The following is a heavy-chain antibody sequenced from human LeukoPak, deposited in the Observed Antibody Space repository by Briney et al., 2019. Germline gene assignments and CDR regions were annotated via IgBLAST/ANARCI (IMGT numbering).Heavy chain of an antibody. V-gene: IGHV3-7*01. CDR2: IKGDGSKI. CDR1: GFTFSEYW. D-gene: IGHD2-15*01. CDR3: ARDGSCFDF. Sequence: GGSLRLSCGASGFTFSEYWMTWVRQAPGRGPEWVANIKGDGSKIYYVDSVKGRFTFSRDNDKNSLYLQMNNLRVEDTAVYHCARDGSCFDFWGQGALVTVSS. J-gene: IGHJ4*02.